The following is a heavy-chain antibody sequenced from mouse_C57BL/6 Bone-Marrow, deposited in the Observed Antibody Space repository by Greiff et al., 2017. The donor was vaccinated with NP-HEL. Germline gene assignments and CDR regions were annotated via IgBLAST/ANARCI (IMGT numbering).Heavy chain of an antibody. CDR3: ARPYGSNY. CDR1: GYTFTSYG. Sequence: VQLQQSGAELARPGASVKLSCKASGYTFTSYGISWVKQRTGQGLEWIGEIYPGSGNTYYNEKFKGKATLTADKSSSTAYMELRSLTSEDSAVYFCARPYGSNYWGQGTTLTVSS. J-gene: IGHJ2*01. CDR2: IYPGSGNT. V-gene: IGHV1-81*01. D-gene: IGHD1-1*01.